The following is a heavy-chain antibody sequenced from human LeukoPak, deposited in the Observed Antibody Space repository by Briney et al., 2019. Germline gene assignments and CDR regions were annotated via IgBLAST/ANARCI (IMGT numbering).Heavy chain of an antibody. CDR1: DYSISSGYGYY. Sequence: SETLSLTCTVSDYSISSGYGYYWGWIRQPPGKGLEWIGNIYHSGITYYNHFNSSLKSRVTISIDTSKNQFSLKLSSVTAADTAVYYCARDWPPGYAKDYWGQGTLVTVSS. CDR3: ARDWPPGYAKDY. J-gene: IGHJ4*02. V-gene: IGHV4-38-2*02. D-gene: IGHD1-1*01. CDR2: IYHSGIT.